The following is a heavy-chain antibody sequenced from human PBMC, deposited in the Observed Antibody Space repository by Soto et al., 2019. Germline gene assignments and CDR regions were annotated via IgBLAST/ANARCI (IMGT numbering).Heavy chain of an antibody. CDR3: ARGHYYGSGLIYYYYGMDV. CDR1: GYTFTSYG. Sequence: ASVKVSCKASGYTFTSYGISWVRQAPGQVLEWMGWISAYNGNTNYAQKLQGRVTMTTDTSTSTAYMELRSLRSDDTAVYYCARGHYYGSGLIYYYYGMDVWGQGTTVTVSS. J-gene: IGHJ6*02. V-gene: IGHV1-18*01. D-gene: IGHD3-10*01. CDR2: ISAYNGNT.